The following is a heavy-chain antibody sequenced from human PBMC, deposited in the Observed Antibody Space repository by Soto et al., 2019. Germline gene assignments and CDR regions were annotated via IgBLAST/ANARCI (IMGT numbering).Heavy chain of an antibody. Sequence: GGSLRLSCAASGFTFSSYSMNWVRQAPGKGLEWVSSISSSSSYIYYADSVKGRFTISRDNAKNSLYLQMNSLRAEDTAVYYCARDPYSSRYYYMDVWGKGTTVTVSS. CDR3: ARDPYSSRYYYMDV. V-gene: IGHV3-21*01. CDR1: GFTFSSYS. J-gene: IGHJ6*03. CDR2: ISSSSSYI. D-gene: IGHD6-19*01.